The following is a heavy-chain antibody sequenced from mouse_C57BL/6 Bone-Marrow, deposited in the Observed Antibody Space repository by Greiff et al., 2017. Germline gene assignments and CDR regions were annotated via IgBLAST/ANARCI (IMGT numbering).Heavy chain of an antibody. V-gene: IGHV1-55*01. J-gene: IGHJ2*01. D-gene: IGHD2-3*01. Sequence: VQLQQPGAELVKPGASVKMSCKASGYTFTSYWITWVKQRPGQGLEWIGDIYPGSGSTNYNEKFKSKATLTVDTSSSTAYMQLSSLTSEDSAVYYCAREDDGYSAWFAYWGQGTTRTVSS. CDR1: GYTFTSYW. CDR3: AREDDGYSAWFAY. CDR2: IYPGSGST.